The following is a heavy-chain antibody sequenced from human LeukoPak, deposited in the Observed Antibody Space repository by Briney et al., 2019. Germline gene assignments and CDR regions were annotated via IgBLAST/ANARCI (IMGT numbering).Heavy chain of an antibody. CDR3: AKAGGRGYYFDY. J-gene: IGHJ4*02. CDR2: ISGSGGST. Sequence: GGSLRLSCAASGFTFSSYGMTWVRQAPGQGLEWVSSISGSGGSTYYADSVKGRFTISRDNSKNTLYLQMNSLRAEDTAVYYCAKAGGRGYYFDYWGQGTLVTVSS. CDR1: GFTFSSYG. D-gene: IGHD3-10*01. V-gene: IGHV3-23*01.